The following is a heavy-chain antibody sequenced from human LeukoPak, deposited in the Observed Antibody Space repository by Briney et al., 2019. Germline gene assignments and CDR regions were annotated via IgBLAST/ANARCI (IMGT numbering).Heavy chain of an antibody. CDR3: AKAPVTTCRGAYCYPFDY. V-gene: IGHV3-23*01. Sequence: GGSLRLSCAASGFTFSDYYMSWIRQAPGKGLEWVSAISDSGNTYRADSVKGRFTISRDSSKNTLFLQMNRLRPEDAAVYYCAKAPVTTCRGAYCYPFDYWGQGTLVTVSS. CDR2: ISDSGNT. CDR1: GFTFSDYY. D-gene: IGHD2-21*01. J-gene: IGHJ4*02.